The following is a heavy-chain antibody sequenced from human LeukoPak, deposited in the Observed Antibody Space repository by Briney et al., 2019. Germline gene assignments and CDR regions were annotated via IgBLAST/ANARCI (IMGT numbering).Heavy chain of an antibody. Sequence: GGSLRLSCTASGFTFSSYEMNCVRQAPGKGLEWISYISSSGGTIYYADSVKGRFTISRDNAKNSVYLQMNSLRAEDTTVYYCARLRPELDYWGQGTLVTVSS. D-gene: IGHD6-6*01. CDR2: ISSSGGTI. V-gene: IGHV3-48*03. CDR3: ARLRPELDY. CDR1: GFTFSSYE. J-gene: IGHJ4*02.